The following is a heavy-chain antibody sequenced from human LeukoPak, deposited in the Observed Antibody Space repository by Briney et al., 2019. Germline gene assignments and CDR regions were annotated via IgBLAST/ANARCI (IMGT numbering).Heavy chain of an antibody. V-gene: IGHV3-48*01. CDR3: AKAHVAVASTLEN. CDR1: GFTFSSYS. D-gene: IGHD6-19*01. J-gene: IGHJ4*02. CDR2: ISSSSSTI. Sequence: PGGSLRLSCAASGFTFSSYSMNWVRQAPGEGLEWVSYISSSSSTIYYADSVKGRFTISRGNSKNTLFLQVTSLSAQDTAMYHCAKAHVAVASTLENWGQGTLVTVSS.